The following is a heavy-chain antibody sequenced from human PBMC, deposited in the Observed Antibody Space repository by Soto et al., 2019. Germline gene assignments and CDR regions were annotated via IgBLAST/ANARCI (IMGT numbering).Heavy chain of an antibody. J-gene: IGHJ6*04. Sequence: QVQLQESGPGLVKPSGTLSLTCAVSSDSISSSNWWSWVRQPPGKGLDWIGEIYHSGSTNYNPSLKMRVTISVDESKTQFSLKLSSVTAADTAVYYCARVVGGYCYGMDVWSSGTTVTVSS. V-gene: IGHV4-4*02. CDR1: SDSISSSNW. D-gene: IGHD2-2*01. CDR3: ARVVGGYCYGMDV. CDR2: IYHSGST.